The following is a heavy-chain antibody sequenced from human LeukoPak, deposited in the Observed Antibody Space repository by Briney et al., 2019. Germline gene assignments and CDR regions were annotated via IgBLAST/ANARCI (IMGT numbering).Heavy chain of an antibody. J-gene: IGHJ4*02. Sequence: SQTLSLTCAISGDSVSSNSAAWNWIRQSPSRGLEWLGRTYSRSKWYSDYAESVKSRITINSDTSKNQFSLQLNSVTPEDTAVYYCARDQDGGNSGLAYWGQGTLVTVSS. CDR3: ARDQDGGNSGLAY. CDR2: TYSRSKWYS. CDR1: GDSVSSNSAA. V-gene: IGHV6-1*01. D-gene: IGHD4-23*01.